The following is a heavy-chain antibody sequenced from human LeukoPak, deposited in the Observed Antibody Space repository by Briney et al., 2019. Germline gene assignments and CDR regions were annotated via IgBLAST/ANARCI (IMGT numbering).Heavy chain of an antibody. V-gene: IGHV1-69*04. D-gene: IGHD3-3*01. J-gene: IGHJ4*02. CDR3: ARDFHDEPLFY. Sequence: SVKVSCKASGGTFSSYAISWVRQAPRQGLEWMGRIIPILGIANYAQKFQGRVAITADKSTSTAYMELSSLRSEDTAVYYCARDFHDEPLFYWGQGTLVTVSS. CDR1: GGTFSSYA. CDR2: IIPILGIA.